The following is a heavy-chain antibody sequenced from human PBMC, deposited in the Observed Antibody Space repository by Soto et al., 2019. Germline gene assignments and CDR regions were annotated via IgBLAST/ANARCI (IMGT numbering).Heavy chain of an antibody. CDR2: ISYDGSNK. D-gene: IGHD3-10*01. V-gene: IGHV3-30*18. Sequence: GGSLRLSCAASGFTFSSYGMHWVRQAPGKGLEWVAVISYDGSNKYYADSVKGRFTISRDNSKNTLYLQMNSLRAEDTAVYYCAKDLSPFMVATSMVRGVPPGGENWFDPWGQGTLVTVSS. J-gene: IGHJ5*02. CDR1: GFTFSSYG. CDR3: AKDLSPFMVATSMVRGVPPGGENWFDP.